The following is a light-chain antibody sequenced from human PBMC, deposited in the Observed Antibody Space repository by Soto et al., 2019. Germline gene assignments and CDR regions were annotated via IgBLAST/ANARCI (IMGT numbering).Light chain of an antibody. J-gene: IGLJ3*02. Sequence: QSVLTQPPSTSGTPGQRVTISCFVSGSNIGTYALNWYQQLPGTAPKLLIYSNDQRPSGVPDRFSGSKSGTSASLAISGIQSDDEADYYCASWDGSVSGRVVGGGTKVTVL. CDR3: ASWDGSVSGRV. V-gene: IGLV1-44*01. CDR1: GSNIGTYA. CDR2: SND.